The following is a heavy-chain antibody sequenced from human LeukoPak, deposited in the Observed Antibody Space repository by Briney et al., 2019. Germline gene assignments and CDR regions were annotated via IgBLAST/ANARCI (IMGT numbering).Heavy chain of an antibody. D-gene: IGHD6-13*01. CDR2: IYTSGST. CDR1: GGSISSGSYY. J-gene: IGHJ4*02. Sequence: SQTLSLTCTVSGGSISSGSYYWSWIRQPAGKGLEWIGRIYTSGSTNYNPSLKSRVTISVDTSKNQFSLKLSFVTAADTAVYYCARGLGGSWYGVFDYWGQGTLATVSS. CDR3: ARGLGGSWYGVFDY. V-gene: IGHV4-61*02.